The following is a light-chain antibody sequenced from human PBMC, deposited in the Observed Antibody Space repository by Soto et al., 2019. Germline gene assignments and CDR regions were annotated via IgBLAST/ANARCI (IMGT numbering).Light chain of an antibody. V-gene: IGKV1-5*03. Sequence: DIQMTRSPSMVSASVGDRVTITCRASQSIRSWLAWYQVKPGKAPKLLIYKASTLDSGVPSRFSGSGSGTDFTLTISDLQPDDFATYYCQQYDTYSVTFGPGTKVEIK. CDR3: QQYDTYSVT. CDR1: QSIRSW. CDR2: KAS. J-gene: IGKJ3*01.